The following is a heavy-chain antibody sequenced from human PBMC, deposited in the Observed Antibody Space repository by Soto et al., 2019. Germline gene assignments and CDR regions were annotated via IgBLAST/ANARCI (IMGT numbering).Heavy chain of an antibody. Sequence: SSETLSLTCRVSGGSINGYWWSWIRQPAGKGLEWIGRVYSSGTTDYNPSLNSRATLSVETSKNQLSLKLSSVTAADTAVHYSARDIGSYAYGEGYWGQGIQVTVS. V-gene: IGHV4-4*07. J-gene: IGHJ4*02. D-gene: IGHD3-10*01. CDR3: ARDIGSYAYGEGY. CDR2: VYSSGTT. CDR1: GGSINGYW.